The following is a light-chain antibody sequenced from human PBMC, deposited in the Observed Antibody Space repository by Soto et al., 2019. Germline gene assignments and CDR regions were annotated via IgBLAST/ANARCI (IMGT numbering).Light chain of an antibody. V-gene: IGKV3-11*01. CDR1: QSLDSS. J-gene: IGKJ1*01. CDR3: QQRTNWSWT. CDR2: DVS. Sequence: ESVLAQSPATLSLSPGERATLSCRASQSLDSSLACFQQKPGQAPRLLIYDVSYRASGIPARFSGSGSGTDFTLTISSLEPEDFAVYYCQQRTNWSWTFGQGTKVDI.